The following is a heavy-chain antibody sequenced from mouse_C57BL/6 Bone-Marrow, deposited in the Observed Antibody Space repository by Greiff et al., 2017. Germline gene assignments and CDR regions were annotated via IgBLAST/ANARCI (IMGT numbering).Heavy chain of an antibody. CDR3: ARDYGSSYWYFDV. V-gene: IGHV1-85*01. CDR2: IYPRDGST. Sequence: VQLQQSGPELVKPGASVTLSCKASGYTFTSYDITWVKQRPGQGLEWIGWIYPRDGSTKYNEKFKGKATLTVDTSSRTAYMELHSLTSEDSAVYFCARDYGSSYWYFDVWGTETTVTVSS. D-gene: IGHD1-1*01. CDR1: GYTFTSYD. J-gene: IGHJ1*03.